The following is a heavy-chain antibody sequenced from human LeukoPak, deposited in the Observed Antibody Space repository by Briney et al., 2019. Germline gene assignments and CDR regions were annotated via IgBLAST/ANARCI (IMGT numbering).Heavy chain of an antibody. CDR3: ARMDGLCSGGSCPNWFDH. J-gene: IGHJ5*02. V-gene: IGHV1-8*03. CDR2: MNPNSGNT. CDR1: GYTFTIYD. D-gene: IGHD2-15*01. Sequence: ASVTVSFKASGYTFTIYDINWVRQATGQGLEWMGWMNPNSGNTGYAQKFQGRVTITRNTSISTAYMELSSLRSEDTAVYYCARMDGLCSGGSCPNWFDHWGQGTLVTVSS.